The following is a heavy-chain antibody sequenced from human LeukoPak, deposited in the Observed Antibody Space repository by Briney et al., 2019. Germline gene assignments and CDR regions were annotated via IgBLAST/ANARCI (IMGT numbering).Heavy chain of an antibody. D-gene: IGHD3-9*01. Sequence: ASVKVSCETSGYSFNDYYLHWVRQAPGQGPEWMGWINPNSGRTNYAPKFQGRVTLATDTSITTAYMELTSLISGDTALYYCARDSSDILTGYYHFWGQGTLVTVSS. CDR1: GYSFNDYY. V-gene: IGHV1-2*02. J-gene: IGHJ4*02. CDR2: INPNSGRT. CDR3: ARDSSDILTGYYHF.